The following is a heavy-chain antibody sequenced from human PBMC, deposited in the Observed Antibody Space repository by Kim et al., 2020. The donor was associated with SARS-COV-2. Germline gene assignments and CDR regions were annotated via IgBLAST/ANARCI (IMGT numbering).Heavy chain of an antibody. CDR1: GGSISSYY. J-gene: IGHJ6*02. CDR3: ARSSSWYYYYYCMDV. V-gene: IGHV4-59*01. Sequence: SETLSLTCTVSGGSISSYYWSWIRQPPGKGLEWIGYIYYSGSTNYNPSLKSRVTISVDTSKNQFSLKLSSVTAADTAVYYCARSSSWYYYYYCMDVWGQG. CDR2: IYYSGST. D-gene: IGHD6-13*01.